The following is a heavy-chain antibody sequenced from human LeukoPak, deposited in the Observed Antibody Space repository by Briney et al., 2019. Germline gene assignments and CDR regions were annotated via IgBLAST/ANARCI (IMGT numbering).Heavy chain of an antibody. J-gene: IGHJ4*02. Sequence: NPSQTLSLTCTVSGGSISSGSHYWNWIRQPAGKGLEWIGRIYAGGRSNYNPSLRSRVTISVDTSKNQFSLRLSSVTATDTGVYYCASDHSGWLGLGYWGQGTLVSVSS. D-gene: IGHD6-19*01. CDR2: IYAGGRS. V-gene: IGHV4-61*02. CDR3: ASDHSGWLGLGY. CDR1: GGSISSGSHY.